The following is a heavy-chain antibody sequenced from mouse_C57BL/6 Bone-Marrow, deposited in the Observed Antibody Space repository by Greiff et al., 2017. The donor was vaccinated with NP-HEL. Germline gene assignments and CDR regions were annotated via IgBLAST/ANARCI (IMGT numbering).Heavy chain of an antibody. D-gene: IGHD2-3*01. Sequence: EVQLVESGGGLVKPGGSLKLSCAASGFTFSSYAMSWVRQTPEKRLEWVATISDGGSYTYYPDNVKGRFTISRDNAKNNLYLQMSHLKSEDTAMYYCARDIYDGYLYYFDYWGQGTTLTVSS. J-gene: IGHJ2*01. CDR1: GFTFSSYA. CDR3: ARDIYDGYLYYFDY. V-gene: IGHV5-4*01. CDR2: ISDGGSYT.